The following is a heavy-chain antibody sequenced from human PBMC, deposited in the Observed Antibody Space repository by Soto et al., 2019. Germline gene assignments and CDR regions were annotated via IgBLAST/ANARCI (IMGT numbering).Heavy chain of an antibody. CDR2: IIPIFGTA. CDR3: ARHNSYGQKGNLDY. CDR1: GGTFSSYA. V-gene: IGHV1-69*06. J-gene: IGHJ4*02. D-gene: IGHD5-18*01. Sequence: SVEVSCKASGGTFSSYAISWVRQAPGQGLEWMGGIIPIFGTANYAQKFQGRVTITADKSTSTAYMELSSLRSEDTAVYYCARHNSYGQKGNLDYWGQGTLVTVSS.